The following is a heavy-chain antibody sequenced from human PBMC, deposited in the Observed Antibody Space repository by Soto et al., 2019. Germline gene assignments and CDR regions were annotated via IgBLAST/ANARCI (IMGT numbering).Heavy chain of an antibody. J-gene: IGHJ5*02. CDR3: ARSSGGNFGIIIEGTNWFAP. Sequence: ASVKVSCKAPRDTFTSYYINWVRQAPGQGLEWMGVINPHGGSTAYAQKFKGRVTLTRDTSASTVYMEVSRLTSEDTAMHYCARSSGGNFGIIIEGTNWFAPWGQGTLVTVSS. CDR2: INPHGGST. CDR1: RDTFTSYY. V-gene: IGHV1-46*01. D-gene: IGHD1-26*01.